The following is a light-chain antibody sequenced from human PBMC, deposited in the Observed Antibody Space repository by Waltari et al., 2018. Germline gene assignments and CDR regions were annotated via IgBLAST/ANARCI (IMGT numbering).Light chain of an antibody. Sequence: WYQHHPGTAPNLIIYEVSKRPSGVSLRFSGSKSGSTASLTISGLQAEDETTYYCCSYTSTSTYVFGNGTKVAVL. J-gene: IGLJ1*01. V-gene: IGLV2-23*02. CDR2: EVS. CDR3: CSYTSTSTYV.